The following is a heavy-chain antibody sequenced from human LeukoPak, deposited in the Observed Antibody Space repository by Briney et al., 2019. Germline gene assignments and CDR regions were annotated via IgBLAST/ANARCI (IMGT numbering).Heavy chain of an antibody. V-gene: IGHV4-38-2*01. CDR1: GYSISSGYY. CDR3: ARARGQQLVYYYYYYYMDV. D-gene: IGHD6-13*01. Sequence: SETLSLTCAVSGYSISSGYYWGWIRQPPGKGLEWIGRIYTSGSTNYNPSLKSRVTISVDTSKNQFSLKLSSVTAADTAVYYCARARGQQLVYYYYYYYMDVWGKGTTVTVSS. CDR2: IYTSGST. J-gene: IGHJ6*03.